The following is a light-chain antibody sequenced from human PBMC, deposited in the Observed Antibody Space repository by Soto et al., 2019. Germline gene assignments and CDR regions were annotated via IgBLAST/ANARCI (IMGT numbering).Light chain of an antibody. CDR1: QSISDT. CDR3: QQRSNWLWT. CDR2: GAS. J-gene: IGKJ1*01. Sequence: ILMTPSPSTLACYTVVIATLAGRASQSISDTLAWYQQKPGQAPRLLIYGASNRATGIPARFSGSGSGTDFTLTISSLEPEDFAVYYCQQRSNWLWTFGQGTKVDFK. V-gene: IGKV3-11*01.